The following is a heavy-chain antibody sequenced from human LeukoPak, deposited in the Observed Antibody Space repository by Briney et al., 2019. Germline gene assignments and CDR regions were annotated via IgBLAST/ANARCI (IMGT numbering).Heavy chain of an antibody. Sequence: KPGGSLRLSCTASGLTFSASGFNWVRQAPGKGLEWVASIGPTGSDRYHTDSIKGRFTISRDNANNFLYLQMNSLRAEDTAVYYCATETNGRHYDYWGQGTLLTVSS. V-gene: IGHV3-21*06. J-gene: IGHJ4*02. CDR3: ATETNGRHYDY. CDR2: IGPTGSDR. D-gene: IGHD1-14*01. CDR1: GLTFSASG.